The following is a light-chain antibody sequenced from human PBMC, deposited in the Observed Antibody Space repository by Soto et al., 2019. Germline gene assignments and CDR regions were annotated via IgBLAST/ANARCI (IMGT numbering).Light chain of an antibody. CDR2: DAS. CDR3: QQFNNYPFT. V-gene: IGKV1D-13*01. Sequence: AIQLTQSPSSLSASVGDRVTITCRASQGISSALAWYQQKPGKAPKLLIYDASSLESGVPSRFSGSGSGKDFTLTICSLQPEDFATYYCQQFNNYPFTFGPGTKVDIK. CDR1: QGISSA. J-gene: IGKJ3*01.